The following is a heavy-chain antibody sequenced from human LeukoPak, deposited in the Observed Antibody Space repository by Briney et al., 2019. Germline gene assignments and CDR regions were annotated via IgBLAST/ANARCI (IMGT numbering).Heavy chain of an antibody. CDR3: AKDHQYSSGWVDY. CDR1: VFTFSSYG. J-gene: IGHJ4*02. CDR2: ISYDGSNK. V-gene: IGHV3-30*18. D-gene: IGHD6-19*01. Sequence: GGSLRLSCAASVFTFSSYGMYWVRQAPGKGLEWVAVISYDGSNKYYADSVKGRFTISRDNSKNTLYLQMNSLRAEDTAVYYCAKDHQYSSGWVDYWGQGTLVTVSS.